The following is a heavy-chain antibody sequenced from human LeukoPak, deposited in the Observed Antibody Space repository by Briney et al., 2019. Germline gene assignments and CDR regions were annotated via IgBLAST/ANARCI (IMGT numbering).Heavy chain of an antibody. Sequence: SGTLSLTCAVSGGSISGSNWWSWVRQPPGKGLEWIGEIYHSGSTNYNPSLKSRVTISVDKSKNQFSLKLSSVTAADTAVYYCARVPYGDDEYFQHWGQGTLVTVSS. D-gene: IGHD4-17*01. V-gene: IGHV4-4*02. CDR3: ARVPYGDDEYFQH. CDR1: GGSISGSNW. J-gene: IGHJ1*01. CDR2: IYHSGST.